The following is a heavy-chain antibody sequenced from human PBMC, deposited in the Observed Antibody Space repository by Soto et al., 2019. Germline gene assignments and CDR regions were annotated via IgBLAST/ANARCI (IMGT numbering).Heavy chain of an antibody. V-gene: IGHV5-51*01. CDR2: IYPPNSDT. Sequence: PGESLKISCKGSGYSFATYWIGWVRQTPGKGLEWMGIIYPPNSDTKYSPSFEGQVTISAEKSISTAYLQWSSLTASDTAVYYCARHRLYSSSWTTFDYWGQGTLVTVSS. CDR1: GYSFATYW. J-gene: IGHJ4*02. CDR3: ARHRLYSSSWTTFDY. D-gene: IGHD6-13*01.